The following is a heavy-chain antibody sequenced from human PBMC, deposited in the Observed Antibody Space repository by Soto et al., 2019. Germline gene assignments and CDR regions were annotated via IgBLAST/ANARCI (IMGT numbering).Heavy chain of an antibody. CDR2: IIPIFGTA. V-gene: IGHV1-69*06. CDR3: ARSMIVGTDGYYYGMDV. Sequence: QVQLVQSGAEVKKPGSSVKVSCKASGGTFSSYAISWVRQAPGQGLEWMGGIIPIFGTANYAQKFQSRVTITADKSTSTAYMELSSLRSEDTAVYYCARSMIVGTDGYYYGMDVWGQGTTVTVSS. D-gene: IGHD3-22*01. CDR1: GGTFSSYA. J-gene: IGHJ6*02.